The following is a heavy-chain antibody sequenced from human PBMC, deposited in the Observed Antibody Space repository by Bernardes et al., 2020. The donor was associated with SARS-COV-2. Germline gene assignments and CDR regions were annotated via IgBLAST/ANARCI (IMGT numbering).Heavy chain of an antibody. Sequence: SETLSLTCTVSGVSINSLDWTWIRQPAGKGLQWIGRFYTSGNTYYNPLLKSRLSMSVDTSKSQISLKLTSVTAADTAVYYCVTHRRNRSAAYFDFWGQGALGTVSS. V-gene: IGHV4-4*07. CDR1: GVSINSLD. J-gene: IGHJ4*02. CDR3: VTHRRNRSAAYFDF. D-gene: IGHD3-3*01. CDR2: FYTSGNT.